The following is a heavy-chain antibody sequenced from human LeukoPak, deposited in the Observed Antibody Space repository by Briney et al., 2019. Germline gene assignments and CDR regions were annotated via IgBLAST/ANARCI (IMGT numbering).Heavy chain of an antibody. D-gene: IGHD3-10*01. V-gene: IGHV1-2*02. CDR3: ARTPKIPHYDSGSYYSPRFDY. CDR2: INPSGGT. CDR1: GYTFTGYY. Sequence: ASVKVSCKASGYTFTGYYMHWVRQAPGQGLEWMGWINPSGGTNYAQKFQGRVTMTRDTSISTAYMELSRLRSDDTAVYYCARTPKIPHYDSGSYYSPRFDYWGQGTLVTVSS. J-gene: IGHJ4*02.